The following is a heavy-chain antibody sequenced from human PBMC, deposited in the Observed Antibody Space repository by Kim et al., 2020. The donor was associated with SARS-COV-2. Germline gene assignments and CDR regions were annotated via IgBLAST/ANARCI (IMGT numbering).Heavy chain of an antibody. Sequence: GGSLRLSCVASGFGFSNNAMGWVRQAPGKGLEWVSSISGTGTDMYYADSVRGRFTISRDIGKNTLYLQMNSQRADDTARYYCGEDRWDYSAMGAWGQGTT. CDR3: GEDRWDYSAMGA. V-gene: IGHV3-23*01. J-gene: IGHJ6*02. CDR1: GFGFSNNA. CDR2: ISGTGTDM.